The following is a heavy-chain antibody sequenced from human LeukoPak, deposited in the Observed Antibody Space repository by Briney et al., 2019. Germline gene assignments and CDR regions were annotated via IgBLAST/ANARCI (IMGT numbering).Heavy chain of an antibody. CDR3: ANLQRYNWNYESATDAFDI. J-gene: IGHJ3*02. D-gene: IGHD1-7*01. V-gene: IGHV3-23*01. CDR2: ISGSGGST. Sequence: AISGSGGSTYYADSVKGRFTISRDNSKNTLYLQMNSLRAEDTAVYYCANLQRYNWNYESATDAFDIWGQGTMVTVSS.